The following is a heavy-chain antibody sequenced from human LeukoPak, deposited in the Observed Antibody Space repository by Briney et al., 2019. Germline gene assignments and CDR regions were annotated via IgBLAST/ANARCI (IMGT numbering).Heavy chain of an antibody. D-gene: IGHD6-19*01. CDR2: IIPIFGTA. V-gene: IGHV1-69*13. CDR3: ARAGVAVAGTVRWFDP. CDR1: GYTFTNYY. J-gene: IGHJ5*02. Sequence: VASVKVSCKASGYTFTNYYMHWVRQAPGQGLEWMGGIIPIFGTANYAQKFQGRVTITADESTGTAYMELSSLRSEDTAVYYCARAGVAVAGTVRWFDPWGQGTLVTVSS.